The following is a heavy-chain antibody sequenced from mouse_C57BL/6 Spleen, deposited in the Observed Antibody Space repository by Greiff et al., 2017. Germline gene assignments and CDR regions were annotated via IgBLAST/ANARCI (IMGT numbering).Heavy chain of an antibody. Sequence: EVQLQQSGPVLVKPGASVKMSCKASGYTFTDYYMNWVKQSHGKSLELIGVIKPYNGGTSYNQKFKGKATLTVDKSSSTAYMALNILTAEESAVYYCARDDYEGFYAMDYWGQGTSVTVSS. D-gene: IGHD2-4*01. J-gene: IGHJ4*01. CDR1: GYTFTDYY. V-gene: IGHV1-19*01. CDR2: IKPYNGGT. CDR3: ARDDYEGFYAMDY.